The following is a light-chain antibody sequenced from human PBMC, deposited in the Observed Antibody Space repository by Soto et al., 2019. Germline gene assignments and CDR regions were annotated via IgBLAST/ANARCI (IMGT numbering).Light chain of an antibody. CDR1: SSNIGNNA. V-gene: IGLV1-36*01. Sequence: QSVLTQPPSVSEAPRQRVTISCSGSSSNIGNNAVNWYQQLPGKAPKLLIYYDDLLPSGVSDRFSGSKSGTSASLVISGLQSEDEADYYCAAWDDSLNAVVFGGGTKVTVL. J-gene: IGLJ2*01. CDR2: YDD. CDR3: AAWDDSLNAVV.